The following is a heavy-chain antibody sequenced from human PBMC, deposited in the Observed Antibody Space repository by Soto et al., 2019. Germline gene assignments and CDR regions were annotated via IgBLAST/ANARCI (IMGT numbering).Heavy chain of an antibody. V-gene: IGHV3-30-3*01. J-gene: IGHJ6*02. CDR2: ISYDGSNK. Sequence: QVQLVESGGGVVQPGRSLRLSSAASGFTFSSYAMHWVRQAPGKGLEWVAVISYDGSNKYYADSVKGRFTISRDNSKNTLYLQMNSLRAEDTAVYYCARDRAHAARATYYYYYYGMDVWGQGTTVTVSS. CDR1: GFTFSSYA. CDR3: ARDRAHAARATYYYYYYGMDV. D-gene: IGHD6-6*01.